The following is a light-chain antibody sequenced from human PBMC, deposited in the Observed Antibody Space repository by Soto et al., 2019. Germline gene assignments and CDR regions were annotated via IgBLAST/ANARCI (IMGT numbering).Light chain of an antibody. J-gene: IGKJ1*01. V-gene: IGKV3-20*01. Sequence: ILLTQSPGTLSLSPGERATLSCRASQSVSSSYLAWYQQKPGQAPRLLIYGASSRATGIPDRFSGSGSGTDFTLTISILEPEDFAVYYCQQYGSSPWTFGQGTKVDIK. CDR2: GAS. CDR1: QSVSSSY. CDR3: QQYGSSPWT.